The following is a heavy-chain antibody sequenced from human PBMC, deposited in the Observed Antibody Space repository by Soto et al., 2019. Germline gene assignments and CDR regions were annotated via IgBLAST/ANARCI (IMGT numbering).Heavy chain of an antibody. CDR2: IFDSGNA. CDR1: GGSINSYC. V-gene: IGHV4-59*01. CDR3: ARARGYCSGGSCPVGYYYYGMDV. J-gene: IGHJ6*02. D-gene: IGHD2-15*01. Sequence: SETLSLTCTVSGGSINSYCWSWIRQPPGKGLEWIAYIFDSGNANYNPSLKSRVTISVDTSKNQFSLKLSSVTAADTAVYYCARARGYCSGGSCPVGYYYYGMDVWGQGTTVTVSS.